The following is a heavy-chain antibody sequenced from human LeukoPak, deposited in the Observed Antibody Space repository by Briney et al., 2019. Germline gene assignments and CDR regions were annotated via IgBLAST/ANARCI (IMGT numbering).Heavy chain of an antibody. CDR2: ISYDGSNK. V-gene: IGHV3-30*03. D-gene: IGHD2-15*01. Sequence: GGSLRLSCAASGFTFSSYGMHWVRQAPGKGLEWVAVISYDGSNKYYADSVKGRFTISRDNSKNTLYLQMNSLRAEDTAVYYCARDSSCSGGSCYSWYYYGMDVWGQGTTVTVSS. J-gene: IGHJ6*02. CDR1: GFTFSSYG. CDR3: ARDSSCSGGSCYSWYYYGMDV.